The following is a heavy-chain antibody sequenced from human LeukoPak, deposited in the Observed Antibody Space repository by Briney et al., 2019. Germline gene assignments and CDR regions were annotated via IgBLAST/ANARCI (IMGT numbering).Heavy chain of an antibody. CDR3: AKETRDSSGYYYPDY. CDR1: GFTFSSYG. Sequence: GSLRLSCAASGFTFSSYGMHWVRQAPGKGLEWVAVISYDGSNKYYADSVKGRFTISRDNSKNTLYLQMNSQRAEDTAVYYCAKETRDSSGYYYPDYWGQGTLVTVSS. D-gene: IGHD3-22*01. J-gene: IGHJ4*02. V-gene: IGHV3-30*18. CDR2: ISYDGSNK.